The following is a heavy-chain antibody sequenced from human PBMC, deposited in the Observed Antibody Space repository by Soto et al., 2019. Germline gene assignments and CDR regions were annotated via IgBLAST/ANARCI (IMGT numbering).Heavy chain of an antibody. J-gene: IGHJ4*02. CDR1: GGTFSSYA. V-gene: IGHV1-69*06. CDR3: ARAALDIVVVPAAPGPFDY. D-gene: IGHD2-2*03. Sequence: SVKVSCKASGGTFSSYAISWVRQAPGQGLEWMGGIIPIFGTANYAQKFQGRVTITADKSTSTAYMGLSSLRSEDTAVYYCARAALDIVVVPAAPGPFDYWGQGTLVTVSS. CDR2: IIPIFGTA.